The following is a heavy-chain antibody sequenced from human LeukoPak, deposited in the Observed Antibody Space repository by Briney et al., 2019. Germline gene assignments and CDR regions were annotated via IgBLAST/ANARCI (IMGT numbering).Heavy chain of an antibody. CDR2: IYTSGST. D-gene: IGHD6-13*01. Sequence: SETLSLTCSVSGGFNTHYYWSWIRQPAGKGLEWTGRIYTSGSTNYNPSLKSRVTMSIDTSKNQFSLKLSSVTAADTAVYYCARGLLAAAGVYYYYMDVWGKGTTVTVSS. J-gene: IGHJ6*03. V-gene: IGHV4-4*07. CDR1: GGFNTHYY. CDR3: ARGLLAAAGVYYYYMDV.